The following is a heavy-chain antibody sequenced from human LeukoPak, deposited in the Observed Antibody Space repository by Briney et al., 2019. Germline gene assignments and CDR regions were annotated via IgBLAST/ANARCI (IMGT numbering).Heavy chain of an antibody. Sequence: GGSLRLSCAASGFTFSSYEMNWVRQAPGKGLEWVSYISSSDSTIYYADSVKGRFTISRDNAKNSLYLQMNSLRAEDTAVYYCARDRPMVPFDYWGQGTLVTVSS. D-gene: IGHD3-10*01. CDR2: ISSSDSTI. CDR3: ARDRPMVPFDY. J-gene: IGHJ4*02. V-gene: IGHV3-48*03. CDR1: GFTFSSYE.